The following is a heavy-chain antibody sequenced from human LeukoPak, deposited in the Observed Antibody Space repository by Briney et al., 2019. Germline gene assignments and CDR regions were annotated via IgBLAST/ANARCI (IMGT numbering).Heavy chain of an antibody. J-gene: IGHJ4*02. CDR3: VAGYDHALDY. CDR1: GFTFRNAW. Sequence: GGSLRLSCAASGFTFRNAWMTWVRQAPGKGLEWVGRIKNKGDGGTTDYTAPVKGRFTISRDDSKNTVYLQMNSLKTEDTAVYHCVAGYDHALDYWGQGTLVTVSS. D-gene: IGHD5-12*01. V-gene: IGHV3-15*01. CDR2: IKNKGDGGTT.